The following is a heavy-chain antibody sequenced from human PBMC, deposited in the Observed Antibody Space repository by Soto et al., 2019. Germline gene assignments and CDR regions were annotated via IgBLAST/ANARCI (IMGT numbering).Heavy chain of an antibody. J-gene: IGHJ4*02. CDR3: ARGPDQGDSSFYFDY. D-gene: IGHD6-13*01. V-gene: IGHV1-69*06. Sequence: SVKVSCKASGGTFSSYAISWVRQAPGQGLEWMGGIIPIFGTANYAQKFQGRVTIAADKSTSTAYMELSSLRSEDTAVYYCARGPDQGDSSFYFDYWGQGTLVTVSS. CDR1: GGTFSSYA. CDR2: IIPIFGTA.